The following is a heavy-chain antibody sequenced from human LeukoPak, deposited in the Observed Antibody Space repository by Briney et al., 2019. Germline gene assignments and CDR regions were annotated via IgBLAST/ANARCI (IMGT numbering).Heavy chain of an antibody. V-gene: IGHV3-7*01. Sequence: AGGSLRLSCAASGFTFSSYWMSWVRQAPGKGLEWVANIKQDGSEKYYVDSVKGRFTISRDNAKNSLYLQMNSLRAEDTAVYYCARGRSGSYYRGYFDLWGRGTLVTVSS. CDR2: IKQDGSEK. CDR3: ARGRSGSYYRGYFDL. D-gene: IGHD1-26*01. J-gene: IGHJ2*01. CDR1: GFTFSSYW.